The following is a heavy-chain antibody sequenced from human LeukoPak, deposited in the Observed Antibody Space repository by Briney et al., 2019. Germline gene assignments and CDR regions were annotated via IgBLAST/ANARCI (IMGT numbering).Heavy chain of an antibody. D-gene: IGHD4-17*01. CDR2: IIPIFGTA. J-gene: IGHJ5*02. Sequence: ASVKVSCKASGGTFSSYAISWVRRAPGQGLEWMGGIIPIFGTANYAQKFQGRVTITADKSTSTAYMELSSLRSEDTAVYYCARSIYGDYGWFDPWGQGTLVTVSS. V-gene: IGHV1-69*06. CDR1: GGTFSSYA. CDR3: ARSIYGDYGWFDP.